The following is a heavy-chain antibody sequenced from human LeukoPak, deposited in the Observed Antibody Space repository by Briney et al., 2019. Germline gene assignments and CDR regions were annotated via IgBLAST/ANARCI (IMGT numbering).Heavy chain of an antibody. V-gene: IGHV3-74*01. Sequence: PGGSLRLSCAASGFAFSNYWMHWVRQAPGKGLVWVSRVDIDGSTTTYADSVKGRFTISRDNAKNTLYLQMNSLRAEDTAVYYCARQIRSILEKTNYFDYWGQGTLVTVSS. D-gene: IGHD2-21*01. J-gene: IGHJ4*02. CDR3: ARQIRSILEKTNYFDY. CDR1: GFAFSNYW. CDR2: VDIDGSTT.